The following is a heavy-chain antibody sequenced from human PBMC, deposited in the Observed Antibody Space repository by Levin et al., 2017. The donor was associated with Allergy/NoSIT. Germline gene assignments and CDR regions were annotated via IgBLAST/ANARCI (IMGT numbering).Heavy chain of an antibody. CDR2: IYPGDSDT. D-gene: IGHD2-2*01. CDR1: GYSFTSYW. V-gene: IGHV5-51*01. CDR3: ARDGGDQLLSSDAFDI. J-gene: IGHJ3*02. Sequence: KVSCKGSGYSFTSYWIGWVRQMPGKGLEWMGIIYPGDSDTRYSPSFQGQVTISADKSISTAYLQWSSLKASDTAMYYCARDGGDQLLSSDAFDIWGQGTMVTVSS.